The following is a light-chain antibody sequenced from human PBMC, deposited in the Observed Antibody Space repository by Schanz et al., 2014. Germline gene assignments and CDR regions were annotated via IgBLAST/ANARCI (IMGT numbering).Light chain of an antibody. J-gene: IGKJ4*01. Sequence: DIHMTQSPTSLSASVGDRVTITCRASQSISSHLNWYQQKPGKAPQLLIYSASSLYSGVPSRFSGSGFGTDFTLTINGLQPEDVATYYCQKYDDAPLTFGAGTKVEIK. CDR1: QSISSH. CDR3: QKYDDAPLT. V-gene: IGKV1-39*01. CDR2: SAS.